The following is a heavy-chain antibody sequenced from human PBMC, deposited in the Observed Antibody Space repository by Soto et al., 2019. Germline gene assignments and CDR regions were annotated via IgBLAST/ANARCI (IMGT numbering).Heavy chain of an antibody. V-gene: IGHV4-31*03. CDR3: ARDSAIVLVPAAMSLYGMDV. D-gene: IGHD2-2*01. J-gene: IGHJ6*02. Sequence: SETLSLTCTVSGGSISIGDYCWNCIRQHPGKGLEWIGHIYNSGSTYYNPSLESRITISVDTSKNQFSLRLKSVTAADTGVYYCARDSAIVLVPAAMSLYGMDVWGQGTPVTVSS. CDR2: IYNSGST. CDR1: GGSISIGDYC.